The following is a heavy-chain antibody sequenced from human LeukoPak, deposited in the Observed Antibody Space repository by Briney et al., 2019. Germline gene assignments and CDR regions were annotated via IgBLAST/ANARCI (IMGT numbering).Heavy chain of an antibody. CDR2: YAGDANYNPT. J-gene: IGHJ2*01. Sequence: SETLSLTCTVSGGSFSSHYWTWIRHPPGKALEWIGYYAGDANYNPTKYNPFLRSRATISLDTSTNQISLKLSSVTAADTAVYYCARDSAPVRTSSYFDLWGRGTLVTVSS. CDR1: GGSFSSHY. D-gene: IGHD1-14*01. CDR3: ARDSAPVRTSSYFDL. V-gene: IGHV4-59*11.